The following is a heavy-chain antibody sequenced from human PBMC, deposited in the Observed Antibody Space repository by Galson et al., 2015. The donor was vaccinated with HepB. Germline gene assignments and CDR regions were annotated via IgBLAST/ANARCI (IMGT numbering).Heavy chain of an antibody. J-gene: IGHJ4*02. Sequence: SLRLSCAASGFTFGDYAMSWVRQAPGKGLEWVGFIRSKAYGGTTEYAASVKGRLTISRDDSKCIAYLQMNSLKTEDTAVYHCTRDRPYCSGGSCYGYFDYWGQGTLVTVSS. CDR2: IRSKAYGGTT. CDR1: GFTFGDYA. D-gene: IGHD2-15*01. V-gene: IGHV3-49*04. CDR3: TRDRPYCSGGSCYGYFDY.